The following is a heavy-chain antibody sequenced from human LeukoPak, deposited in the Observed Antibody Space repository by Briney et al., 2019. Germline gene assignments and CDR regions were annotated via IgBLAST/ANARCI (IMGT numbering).Heavy chain of an antibody. Sequence: ASVKVSCMSSRYSFTGEYMDWLRQAPGQGLEWMGWINPNSGGTNYAQKFQGRVTMTRDTSISTAYMELSRLRSDDTAVYCGTKESSYWGNYGMDVWGQGTTVTVSS. J-gene: IGHJ6*02. CDR1: RYSFTGEY. V-gene: IGHV1-2*02. D-gene: IGHD7-27*01. CDR3: TKESSYWGNYGMDV. CDR2: INPNSGGT.